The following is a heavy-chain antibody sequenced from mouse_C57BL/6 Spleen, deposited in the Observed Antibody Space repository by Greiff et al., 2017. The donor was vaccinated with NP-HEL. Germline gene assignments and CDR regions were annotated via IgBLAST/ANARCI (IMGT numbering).Heavy chain of an antibody. CDR1: GFSFNTYA. CDR3: VRDGYYVGSMDY. D-gene: IGHD2-3*01. J-gene: IGHJ4*01. V-gene: IGHV10-1*01. CDR2: IRSKSNNYAT. Sequence: EVKLVESGGGLVQPKGSLKLSCAASGFSFNTYAMNWVRQAPGKGLEWVARIRSKSNNYATYYADSVKDRFTISRDDSESMLYLQMNNLKTEDTAMYYCVRDGYYVGSMDYWGQGTSVTVSS.